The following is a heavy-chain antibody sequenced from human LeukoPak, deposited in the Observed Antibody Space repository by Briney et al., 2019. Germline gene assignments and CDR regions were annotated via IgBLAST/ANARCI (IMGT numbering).Heavy chain of an antibody. CDR2: ISDSGGKT. V-gene: IGHV3-23*01. D-gene: IGHD3-10*01. CDR3: AARAGGFRHYDY. J-gene: IGHJ4*02. CDR1: GFTFSTYA. Sequence: GGSLRLSCAASGFTFSTYAMSWVRQAPGEGLEWVSGISDSGGKTDYVDSVKGRFTVSRDNSKNTVYLQMNSLRAEDTAVYYCAARAGGFRHYDYWGQGTLVTVSS.